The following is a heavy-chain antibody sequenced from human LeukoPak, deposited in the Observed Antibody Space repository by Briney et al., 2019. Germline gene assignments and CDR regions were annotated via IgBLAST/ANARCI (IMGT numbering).Heavy chain of an antibody. CDR2: FDPEDGET. CDR1: GYTLTELS. D-gene: IGHD6-19*01. V-gene: IGHV1-24*01. CDR3: ATAGRLTYSSGWPYFDY. Sequence: ASVKVSCKVSGYTLTELSMHWVRQAPGKGLEWMGGFDPEDGETIYAQKFQGRVTMTEDTSTDTAYMELSSLRSEDTAVYYCATAGRLTYSSGWPYFDYWGQGTLVTVSS. J-gene: IGHJ4*02.